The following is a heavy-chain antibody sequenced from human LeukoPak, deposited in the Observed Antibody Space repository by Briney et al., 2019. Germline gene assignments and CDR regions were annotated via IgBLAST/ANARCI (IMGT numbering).Heavy chain of an antibody. Sequence: SETLSPTCAVYGGSFSGYYWSWIRQPPGKGLEWIGEINHSGSTNYNPSLKSRVTISVDTSKNQFSLKLSSVTAADTAVYYCARPQITMVRGVFDPWGQGTLVTVSS. CDR3: ARPQITMVRGVFDP. V-gene: IGHV4-34*01. D-gene: IGHD3-10*01. J-gene: IGHJ5*02. CDR1: GGSFSGYY. CDR2: INHSGST.